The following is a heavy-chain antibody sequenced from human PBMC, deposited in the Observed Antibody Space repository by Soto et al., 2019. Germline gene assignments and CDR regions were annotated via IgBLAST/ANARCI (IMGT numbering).Heavy chain of an antibody. D-gene: IGHD2-15*01. J-gene: IGHJ4*02. CDR3: AKSGSFFRSSLGYFDY. V-gene: IGHV1-2*02. Sequence: ASVKVSCKASGFTFTGHYIHWVRQAPGQGLEWMGWINPNSGGTSYAQKFQGRLTMTTDTSITTAYMELSRLSSDDTAFYYCAKSGSFFRSSLGYFDYWGQGPLVTVSS. CDR1: GFTFTGHY. CDR2: INPNSGGT.